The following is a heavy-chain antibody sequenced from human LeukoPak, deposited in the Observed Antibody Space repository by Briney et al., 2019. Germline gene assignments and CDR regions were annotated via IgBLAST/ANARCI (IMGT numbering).Heavy chain of an antibody. CDR2: IYSGGST. J-gene: IGHJ3*01. V-gene: IGHV3-53*01. CDR3: ARDRGDYDAFDV. CDR1: GFTFSSNY. Sequence: GRSLRLSCAASGFTFSSNYISWVRQAPGKGLEWVSVIYSGGSTYYADSVKGRFTISRDNSKNTPYLQMNSLRAEDTAVYYCARDRGDYDAFDVWGQGTMVTVSS. D-gene: IGHD4-17*01.